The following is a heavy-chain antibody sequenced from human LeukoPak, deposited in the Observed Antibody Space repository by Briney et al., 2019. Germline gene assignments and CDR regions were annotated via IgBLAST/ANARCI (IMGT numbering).Heavy chain of an antibody. V-gene: IGHV4-4*07. D-gene: IGHD6-13*01. CDR3: ARQIASAGTAGFDF. CDR2: IYSTGST. CDR1: GGSISSYY. J-gene: IGHJ4*02. Sequence: SETLSLTCTVSGGSISSYYWSWIRQPAGKGLEWIGRIYSTGSTNYNPSLKSRVTMSVDTSKNQFSLRLRSVTAADTAVYYCARQIASAGTAGFDFWGQGALVNVSS.